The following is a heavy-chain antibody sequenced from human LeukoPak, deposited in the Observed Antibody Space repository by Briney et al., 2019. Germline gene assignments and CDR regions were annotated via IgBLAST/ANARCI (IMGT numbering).Heavy chain of an antibody. Sequence: GGSLRLSCAASGFTFSSYSMNWVRQAPGKGLEWVSSISSSSSYIYYADSVKGRFAISRDNAKNSLYLQMNSLRAEDTAVYYCARGDITMIVVVITPDYWGQETLVTVSS. CDR1: GFTFSSYS. V-gene: IGHV3-21*01. D-gene: IGHD3-22*01. J-gene: IGHJ4*02. CDR3: ARGDITMIVVVITPDY. CDR2: ISSSSSYI.